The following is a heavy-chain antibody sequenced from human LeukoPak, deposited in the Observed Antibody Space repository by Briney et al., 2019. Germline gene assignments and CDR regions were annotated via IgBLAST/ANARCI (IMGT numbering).Heavy chain of an antibody. CDR2: IYYSGST. Sequence: PSETLSVTCTVSGGSISSSIYYWGWIRQPPGKGLEWIGSIYYSGSTYYNPSLKSRVTISVDTSKNQFSLKLSSVTAADTAVYYCARPKRCGGDCYMFDYWGQGTLVTVSS. J-gene: IGHJ4*02. CDR3: ARPKRCGGDCYMFDY. CDR1: GGSISSSIYY. D-gene: IGHD2-21*02. V-gene: IGHV4-39*01.